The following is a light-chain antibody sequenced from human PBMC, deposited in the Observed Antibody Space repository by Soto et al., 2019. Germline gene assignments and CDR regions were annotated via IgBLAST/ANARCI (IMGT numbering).Light chain of an antibody. CDR3: QQYNNWPPVT. CDR2: GAS. V-gene: IGKV3-15*01. CDR1: QSVSSN. J-gene: IGKJ1*01. Sequence: ESVLTQSPGTLSLSPGERATLSCRASQSVSSNYLAWYQQKPGQAPRLLIYGASTRATGIPARFSGSGSGTEFTLTISSLQSEDFAVYYCQQYNNWPPVTFGQGTKVDIK.